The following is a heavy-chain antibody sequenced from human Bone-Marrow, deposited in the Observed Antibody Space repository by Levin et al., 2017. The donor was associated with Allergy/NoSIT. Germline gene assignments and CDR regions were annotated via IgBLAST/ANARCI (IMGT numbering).Heavy chain of an antibody. CDR3: VRDPDPL. J-gene: IGHJ4*02. CDR2: ISSSGTT. V-gene: IGHV3-48*03. CDR1: GFSFSFYE. Sequence: GESLKISCEASGFSFSFYELNWVRQAPGRGLEWVAFISSSGTTLYADSVKGRFTISRDDAKNSLFLQLNGLRADDTAVYYCVRDPDPLWGQGTLVTVSS.